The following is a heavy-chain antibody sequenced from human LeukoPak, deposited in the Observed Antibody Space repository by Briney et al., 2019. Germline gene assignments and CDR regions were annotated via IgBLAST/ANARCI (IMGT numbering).Heavy chain of an antibody. Sequence: SESLSLTCTVSGGSISSSSYYWGWIRQPPGKGLEWIGSIYYSGSAYYNPSLKSRVSISVDTSKTQFSLKLRSVTAADTAVYYCASPMAWAHNRRDSDYWGLGTLVTVSS. D-gene: IGHD5-24*01. CDR1: GGSISSSSYY. J-gene: IGHJ4*02. CDR3: ASPMAWAHNRRDSDY. CDR2: IYYSGSA. V-gene: IGHV4-39*07.